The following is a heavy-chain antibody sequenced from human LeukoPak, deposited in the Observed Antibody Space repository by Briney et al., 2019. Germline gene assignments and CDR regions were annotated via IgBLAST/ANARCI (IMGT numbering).Heavy chain of an antibody. J-gene: IGHJ6*02. V-gene: IGHV3-30*03. CDR3: ARAQRKYYDSSGYLSMDV. CDR2: ISYDGSNK. D-gene: IGHD3-22*01. Sequence: PGGSLRLSYAASGFTFSNAWMNWVRQAPGKGLEWVAVISYDGSNKYYADSVKGRFTISRDNSKNTLYLQMNSLRAEDTAVYYCARAQRKYYDSSGYLSMDVWGQGTTVTVSS. CDR1: GFTFSNAW.